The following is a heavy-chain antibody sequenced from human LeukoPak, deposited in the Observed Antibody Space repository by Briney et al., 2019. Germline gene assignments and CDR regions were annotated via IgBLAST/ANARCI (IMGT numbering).Heavy chain of an antibody. J-gene: IGHJ5*02. Sequence: PSETLSLTCTVSGGSISSSDCYWGWIRQPPGKGLEWNGNIYYTGSSSYNSSLKSRVTISVDTSKNQFSLQLSSVTAADTAVYYCARENYCTNGVCWAFDPWGQGTLVTVSS. CDR2: IYYTGSS. D-gene: IGHD2-8*01. CDR1: GGSISSSDCY. CDR3: ARENYCTNGVCWAFDP. V-gene: IGHV4-39*07.